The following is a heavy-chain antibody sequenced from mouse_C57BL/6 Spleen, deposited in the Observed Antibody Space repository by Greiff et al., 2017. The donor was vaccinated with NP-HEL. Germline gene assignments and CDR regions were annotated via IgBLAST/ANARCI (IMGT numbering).Heavy chain of an antibody. J-gene: IGHJ2*01. V-gene: IGHV5-9*01. Sequence: LVESVGGFVTPGGSLKLSCAASGFPFSSYTMSWVRQTPAKRLEWVATISGGGGNTYYPDSVKGRFTISRDNAKNTLYLQMSRLRSEDTALDYCARQEYYGMGYWGQGTTLTVSS. CDR3: ARQEYYGMGY. CDR1: GFPFSSYT. CDR2: ISGGGGNT. D-gene: IGHD1-1*01.